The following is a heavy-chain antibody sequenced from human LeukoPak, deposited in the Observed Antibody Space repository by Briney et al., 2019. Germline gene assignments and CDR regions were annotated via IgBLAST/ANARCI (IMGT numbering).Heavy chain of an antibody. CDR2: INHSGST. CDR3: ARGSDTAAGLY. D-gene: IGHD6-13*01. V-gene: IGHV4-34*01. Sequence: SETLSLTCAVYGGSFSGYYWSWIRQPPGKGLEWIGEINHSGSTNYNPSLKSRVSISVDSSKTQFSLKVSSVTAADTAVYYCARGSDTAAGLYWGQGTLVTVSS. J-gene: IGHJ4*02. CDR1: GGSFSGYY.